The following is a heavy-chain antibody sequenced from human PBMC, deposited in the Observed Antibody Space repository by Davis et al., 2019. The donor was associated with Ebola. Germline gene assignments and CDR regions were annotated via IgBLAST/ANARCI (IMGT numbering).Heavy chain of an antibody. Sequence: GESLKISCAASGFTFSSYWMSWVRQAPGKGLEWVANIKQDGSEKYYVDSVKGRFTISRDNAKNSLYLQMNSLRAEDTAVYYCARVFSSSFDYWGQGTLVTVSS. V-gene: IGHV3-7*01. CDR2: IKQDGSEK. D-gene: IGHD6-6*01. CDR1: GFTFSSYW. J-gene: IGHJ4*02. CDR3: ARVFSSSFDY.